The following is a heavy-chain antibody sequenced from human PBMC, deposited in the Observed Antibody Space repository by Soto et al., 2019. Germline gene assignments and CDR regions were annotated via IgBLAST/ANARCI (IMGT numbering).Heavy chain of an antibody. D-gene: IGHD1-26*01. CDR3: ARDSGSGSHHWFYP. V-gene: IGHV1-18*04. CDR2: ISAYNGNT. Sequence: ASVKVSCKASGFSFSDYFMHWVRQAPGQGLEWMGWISAYNGNTNYAQKLQGRVTMTTDTYTSKAYMELRSLRSDDTAVYYCARDSGSGSHHWFYPLGQVTLVTV. CDR1: GFSFSDYF. J-gene: IGHJ5*02.